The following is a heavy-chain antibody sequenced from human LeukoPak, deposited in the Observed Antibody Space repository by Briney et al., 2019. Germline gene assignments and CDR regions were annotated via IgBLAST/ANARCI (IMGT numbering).Heavy chain of an antibody. V-gene: IGHV3-30*04. CDR1: GFTFSSYA. CDR3: ARASYYDSSGYGY. CDR2: ISYDGSNK. D-gene: IGHD3-22*01. Sequence: PGGSLRLSCAASGFTFSSYAMHWVRQAPGKGLEWVAVISYDGSNKYYADSVKGRFTISRDNSKNTLYLQMNSLRAEDTAVYYCARASYYDSSGYGYWGQGTLVTVSS. J-gene: IGHJ4*02.